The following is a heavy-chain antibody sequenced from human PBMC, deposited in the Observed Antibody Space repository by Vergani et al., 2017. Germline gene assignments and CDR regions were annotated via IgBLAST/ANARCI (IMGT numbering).Heavy chain of an antibody. V-gene: IGHV4-31*03. CDR1: GSSISSGGYY. CDR3: ARDLRTWGYMDV. J-gene: IGHJ6*03. Sequence: QVQLQESGPGLVKPSQTLSLTCTVSGSSISSGGYYWSWVRQHPGKGLEWVGYIYYSGSTYYNPSLNSRVTISVDTSKNQFSLKLSSVTAADTAVYYCARDLRTWGYMDVWGTGSTVTVSS. CDR2: IYYSGST. D-gene: IGHD3-16*01.